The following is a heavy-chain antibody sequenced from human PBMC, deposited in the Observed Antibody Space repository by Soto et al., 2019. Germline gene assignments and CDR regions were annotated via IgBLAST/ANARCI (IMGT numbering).Heavy chain of an antibody. CDR2: ISAYNGNT. V-gene: IGHV1-18*01. Sequence: ASVKVSCKASGYTFTSYGISWVRQAPGQGLEWMGWISAYNGNTNYAQKLQGRVTMTTDTSTSTAYMELRSLRSDDTAVYYCARAEDYGDFFGPNRGLRGNWFDPWGQGTLVTVSS. CDR1: GYTFTSYG. CDR3: ARAEDYGDFFGPNRGLRGNWFDP. D-gene: IGHD4-17*01. J-gene: IGHJ5*02.